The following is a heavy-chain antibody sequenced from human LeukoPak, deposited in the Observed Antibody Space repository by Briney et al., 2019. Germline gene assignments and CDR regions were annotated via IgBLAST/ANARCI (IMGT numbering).Heavy chain of an antibody. CDR1: GGTFSSYA. CDR3: AARIAAAGHAEYFQH. CDR2: IIPIFGTA. V-gene: IGHV1-69*05. J-gene: IGHJ1*01. D-gene: IGHD6-13*01. Sequence: GASVKVSCKASGGTFSSYAISWVRQAPGQGLEWMGRIIPIFGTANYAQKLQGRVTITTDESTSTAYMELSSLRSEDTAVYYCAARIAAAGHAEYFQHWGQGTLVTVSS.